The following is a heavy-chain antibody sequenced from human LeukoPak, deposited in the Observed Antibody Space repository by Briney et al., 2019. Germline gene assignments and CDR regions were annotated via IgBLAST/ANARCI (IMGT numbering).Heavy chain of an antibody. J-gene: IGHJ3*02. V-gene: IGHV3-7*01. Sequence: GGSLRLSCAASGFTFSTYWMSWVRQAPGKGLEWVANIKEDGSEKYYVDSVKGRFTISRDNAKNSLYLQMNSLRAEDTAVYYCARRARNWSNAFDIWGQGTLVTVSS. CDR3: ARRARNWSNAFDI. CDR2: IKEDGSEK. D-gene: IGHD1-20*01. CDR1: GFTFSTYW.